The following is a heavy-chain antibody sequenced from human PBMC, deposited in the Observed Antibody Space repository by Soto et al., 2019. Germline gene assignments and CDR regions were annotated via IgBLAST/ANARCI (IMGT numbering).Heavy chain of an antibody. Sequence: ASVKVSCKASGGTFSSYAISWVRQAPGQGLEWMGGIIPSSGNTGYAQKFQGRVTMTRNTSISTAYMELSSLRSEDKAVYYCARGNIDYGDYDVDYWGQGTLVTVAS. J-gene: IGHJ4*02. V-gene: IGHV1-8*02. CDR3: ARGNIDYGDYDVDY. CDR1: GGTFSSYA. D-gene: IGHD4-17*01. CDR2: IIPSSGNT.